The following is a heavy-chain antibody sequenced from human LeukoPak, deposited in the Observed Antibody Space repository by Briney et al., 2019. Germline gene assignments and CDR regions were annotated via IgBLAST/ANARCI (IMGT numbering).Heavy chain of an antibody. CDR1: GGSISSGGYY. D-gene: IGHD6-13*01. CDR2: IYYSGST. CDR3: ARAPAAGNYYYYYMDV. J-gene: IGHJ6*03. Sequence: SQTLSLTCTVSGGSISSGGYYWSWIRQHPGKGLEWIGYIYYSGSTDYNPSLESRVTISVDTSKNQFSLKLSSVTAADTAVYYCARAPAAGNYYYYYMDVWGKGTTVTVSS. V-gene: IGHV4-31*03.